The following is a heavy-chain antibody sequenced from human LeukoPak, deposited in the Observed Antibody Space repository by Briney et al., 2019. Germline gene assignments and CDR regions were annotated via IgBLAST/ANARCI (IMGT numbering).Heavy chain of an antibody. Sequence: ASVKVSCTASGYTFTSYGISWVRQAPGQGLEWMGWISAYNGNTNCAQKLQGRVTMTTDISTSTAYMELRSLRSDDTAVYYCARGGVDTAMVSMDVWGQGTTVTVSS. V-gene: IGHV1-18*01. CDR3: ARGGVDTAMVSMDV. J-gene: IGHJ6*02. CDR2: ISAYNGNT. D-gene: IGHD5-18*01. CDR1: GYTFTSYG.